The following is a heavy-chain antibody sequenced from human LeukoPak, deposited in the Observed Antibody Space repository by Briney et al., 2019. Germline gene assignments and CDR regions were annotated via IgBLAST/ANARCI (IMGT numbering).Heavy chain of an antibody. CDR3: ARDYKYAFDN. Sequence: GGSLRLSCAASGFRFSDYSMNWVRQAPGKGLEWISYIGISSGNTNYADAVKGRFTIYGDKAKNSLYLQMNSLRVEDMAVYYCARDYKYAFDNWGQGTLVTVSS. V-gene: IGHV3-48*01. D-gene: IGHD5-24*01. CDR1: GFRFSDYS. CDR2: IGISSGNT. J-gene: IGHJ4*02.